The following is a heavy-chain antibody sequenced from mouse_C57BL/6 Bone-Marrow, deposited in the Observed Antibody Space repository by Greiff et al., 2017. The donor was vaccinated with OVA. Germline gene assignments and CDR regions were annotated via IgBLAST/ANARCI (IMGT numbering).Heavy chain of an antibody. CDR2: ILPGSGST. D-gene: IGHD2-3*01. J-gene: IGHJ4*01. V-gene: IGHV1-9*01. CDR3: GNDGYYGDYAMDY. Sequence: VQLQQSGAELMKPGASVKLSCKATGYTFTGYWIEWVKQRPGHGLEWIGEILPGSGSTNYNEKFKGKATFTADTSSNTAYMQHSSLKTEDSAIYYCGNDGYYGDYAMDYWGQGTSVTVSS. CDR1: GYTFTGYW.